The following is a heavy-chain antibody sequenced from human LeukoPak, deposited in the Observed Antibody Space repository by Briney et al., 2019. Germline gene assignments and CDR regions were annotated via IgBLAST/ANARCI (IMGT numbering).Heavy chain of an antibody. CDR2: ISINGGST. J-gene: IGHJ5*02. CDR3: VRTYDENPLGWFDP. Sequence: PGGSLRLSCSASGTAFRTYAMHWVRQPPGKGLYYVSAISINGGSTYYADSVRGRFTISRDNSKNTLYLQMSSLRPDDTAVYYCVRTYDENPLGWFDPWGQGPLVTVSS. CDR1: GTAFRTYA. D-gene: IGHD5-12*01. V-gene: IGHV3-64D*06.